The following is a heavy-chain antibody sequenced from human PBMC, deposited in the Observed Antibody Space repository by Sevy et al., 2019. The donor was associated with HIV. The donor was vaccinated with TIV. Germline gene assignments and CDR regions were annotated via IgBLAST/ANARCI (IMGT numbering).Heavy chain of an antibody. J-gene: IGHJ4*02. CDR2: ISDSGDTT. CDR1: GFTFTNYA. D-gene: IGHD3-10*01. CDR3: AKLPSTVMFREKGY. V-gene: IGHV3-23*01. Sequence: GGSLRLSCAASGFTFTNYAMIWVRQAPGKGLEWVSGISDSGDTTHYAESVKGRFTISRDNSKNTVSLQMSSLRAEDTAIYYCAKLPSTVMFREKGYWGQGTRVTVSS.